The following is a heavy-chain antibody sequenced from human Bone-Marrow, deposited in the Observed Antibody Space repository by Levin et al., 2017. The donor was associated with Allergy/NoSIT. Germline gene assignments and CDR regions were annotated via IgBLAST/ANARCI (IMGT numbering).Heavy chain of an antibody. CDR1: GYTFNMYY. J-gene: IGHJ5*02. V-gene: IGHV1-46*02. CDR2: FDPTGSST. CDR3: ARSGTGLGNNRFDP. D-gene: IGHD2-8*02. Sequence: GESLKISCKTSGYTFNMYYMHWVRQAPGQGLEWMGVFDPTGSSTTNAQKFQGRLIMTEDSSTSTVYMELRGLKSEDTAFFYCARSGTGLGNNRFDPWGQGTLVTVSS.